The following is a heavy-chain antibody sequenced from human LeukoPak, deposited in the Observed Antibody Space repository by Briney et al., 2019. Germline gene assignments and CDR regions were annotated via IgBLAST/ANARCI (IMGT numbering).Heavy chain of an antibody. J-gene: IGHJ6*03. CDR1: GFTFSSFW. V-gene: IGHV3-7*01. CDR2: IKQDGSEK. CDR3: ARGGYGGSYYGVFYFYYYMDV. D-gene: IGHD1-26*01. Sequence: GGSLRLSCAASGFTFSSFWMSWVRQAPGKGREWVANIKQDGSEKYYVDSVKGRFTISRDNAKNSLYLQMNSLRAEDTAVYYCARGGYGGSYYGVFYFYYYMDVWGKGTTVSVSS.